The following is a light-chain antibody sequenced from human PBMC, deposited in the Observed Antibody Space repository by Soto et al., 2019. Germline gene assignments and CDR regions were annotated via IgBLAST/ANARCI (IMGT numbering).Light chain of an antibody. CDR3: HQYDSWT. Sequence: ELVLTQSPGTLSLSPGERATLSCRASQSFTSIYLAWYQQKPGQAPRLLISGASSRATGIPDRFSGSGSGTDFTLTISRLEPEDFAVYYCHQYDSWTFGQGTKVDIK. J-gene: IGKJ1*01. V-gene: IGKV3-20*01. CDR1: QSFTSIY. CDR2: GAS.